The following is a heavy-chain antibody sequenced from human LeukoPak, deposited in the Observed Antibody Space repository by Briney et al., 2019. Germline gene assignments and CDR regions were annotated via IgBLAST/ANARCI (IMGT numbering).Heavy chain of an antibody. CDR3: AKHTVGFWSGDLDY. Sequence: GGSLRLSCAASGFTFDDYAMHWVRQAPGKGLEWVSGISWNSGSIGYADSVKGRFTISRDNAKNSLYLQMNSLRAEDTALYYCAKHTVGFWSGDLDYWGQGTLVTVSS. V-gene: IGHV3-9*01. CDR2: ISWNSGSI. J-gene: IGHJ4*02. D-gene: IGHD3-3*01. CDR1: GFTFDDYA.